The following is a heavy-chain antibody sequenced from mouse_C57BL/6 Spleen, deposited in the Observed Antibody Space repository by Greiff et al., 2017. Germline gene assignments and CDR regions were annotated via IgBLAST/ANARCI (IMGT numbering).Heavy chain of an antibody. CDR3: ARETVMGYGSSWYFDV. D-gene: IGHD1-1*01. CDR1: GYAFSSSW. V-gene: IGHV1-82*01. Sequence: QVQLQQSGPELVKPGASVKISCKASGYAFSSSWLNWVKQRPGTGLEWIGRIYPGDGATNYNGKFKGKATLTADKSSSTAYMQLSSLTSEDSAVYFCARETVMGYGSSWYFDVWGTGTTVTVSS. CDR2: IYPGDGAT. J-gene: IGHJ1*03.